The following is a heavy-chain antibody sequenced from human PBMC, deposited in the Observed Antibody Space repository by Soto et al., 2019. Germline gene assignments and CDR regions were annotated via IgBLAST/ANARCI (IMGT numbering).Heavy chain of an antibody. CDR1: GGSISSYY. J-gene: IGHJ4*02. D-gene: IGHD3-10*01. CDR3: ARRNYYASGNPPNFGFGY. Sequence: SETLSLTCTVSGGSISSYYWSWIRQPAGKGLEWIGHIYHSGSTSYNPSLKSRVTISVDTSKNQFSLRLSSVTAADTAVYYCARRNYYASGNPPNFGFGYWGQGTLVTVSS. V-gene: IGHV4-59*08. CDR2: IYHSGST.